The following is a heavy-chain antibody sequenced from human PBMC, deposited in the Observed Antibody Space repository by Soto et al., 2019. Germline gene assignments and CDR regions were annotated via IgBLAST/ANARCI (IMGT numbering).Heavy chain of an antibody. CDR1: GCTFTTYS. V-gene: IGHV1-69*02. J-gene: IGHJ3*02. D-gene: IGHD2-21*01. CDR2: IIPMLGIR. CDR3: TIGSWSGEVFDI. Sequence: QVQLVQSGAEVKKPGSSVKVSCKDSGCTFTTYSMNWVRQAPGQGLEWMGRIIPMLGIRNYAQRFQDRVTITADKSTATAHMELSSLRSEDTALYYCTIGSWSGEVFDIWGQGTMVTVSS.